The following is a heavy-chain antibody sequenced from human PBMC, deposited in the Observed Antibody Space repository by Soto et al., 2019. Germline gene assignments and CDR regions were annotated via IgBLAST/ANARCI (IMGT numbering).Heavy chain of an antibody. J-gene: IGHJ2*01. CDR1: GYTFTSYA. V-gene: IGHV1-3*01. D-gene: IGHD4-17*01. Sequence: QVQVVQSGAEVKKPGASVKVSCKASGYTFTSYAMHWVRQAPGQRLEWMGWINPGNGNTKNSQKFQGRVTITRDTFPSTAYMELSSLRSEDTAVYYCARRASSVTTFYFDRWGRGTLVTVSS. CDR2: INPGNGNT. CDR3: ARRASSVTTFYFDR.